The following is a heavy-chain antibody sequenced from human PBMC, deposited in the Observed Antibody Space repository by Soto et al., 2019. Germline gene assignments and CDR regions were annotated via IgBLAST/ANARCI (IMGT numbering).Heavy chain of an antibody. J-gene: IGHJ5*02. Sequence: QVQLVQSGAEVKKPGSSVKVSCKASGGTFSSYAISWVRQAPGQGLEWMGGIIPIFGTANYAQKFQGRVRITPDEATTPAYTELSGRRSGDTAVYYCARTRLGALNYDFWRKSWFDPWGQGTVVTVSS. CDR2: IIPIFGTA. V-gene: IGHV1-69*01. CDR3: ARTRLGALNYDFWRKSWFDP. D-gene: IGHD3-3*01. CDR1: GGTFSSYA.